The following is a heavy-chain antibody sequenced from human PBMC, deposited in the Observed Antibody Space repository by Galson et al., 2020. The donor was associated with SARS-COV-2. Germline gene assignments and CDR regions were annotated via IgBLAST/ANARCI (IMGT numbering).Heavy chain of an antibody. CDR1: GFTFSSYA. V-gene: IGHV3-30*04. CDR2: ISYDGSNK. D-gene: IGHD4-17*01. J-gene: IGHJ4*02. Sequence: GGSLRLSCAASGFTFSSYAMHWVRQAPGKGLEWVAVISYDGSNKYYADSVKGRFTISRDNSKNTLYLQMNSLRAEDTAVYYCARETVTVSVNFDYWGQGTLVTVSS. CDR3: ARETVTVSVNFDY.